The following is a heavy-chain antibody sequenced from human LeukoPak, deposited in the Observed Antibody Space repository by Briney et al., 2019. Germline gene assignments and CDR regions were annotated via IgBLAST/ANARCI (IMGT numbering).Heavy chain of an antibody. CDR1: GFTFSTHW. CDR3: ARGGTTVTARDYFDY. V-gene: IGHV3-7*01. D-gene: IGHD4-11*01. J-gene: IGHJ4*02. CDR2: IKQDGSEK. Sequence: GGSLRLSCAASGFTFSTHWMSWVRQAPGKGLEWVANIKQDGSEKKYVGSVLGRFTISRDNAENSLYLQMNSLSAEDTAVYYCARGGTTVTARDYFDYWGQGTLVTVSS.